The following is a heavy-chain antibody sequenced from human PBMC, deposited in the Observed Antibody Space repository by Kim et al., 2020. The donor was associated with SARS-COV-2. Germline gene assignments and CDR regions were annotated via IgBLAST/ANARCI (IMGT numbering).Heavy chain of an antibody. Sequence: GGSLRLSCAASGFTFSSYAMHWVRQAPGKGLEWVAVISYDGSNKYYADSVKGRFTISRDNSKNTLYLQMNSLRAEDTAVYYCARSYILIAVAGCFDYWG. CDR2: ISYDGSNK. J-gene: IGHJ4*01. CDR3: ARSYILIAVAGCFDY. D-gene: IGHD6-19*01. CDR1: GFTFSSYA. V-gene: IGHV3-30*04.